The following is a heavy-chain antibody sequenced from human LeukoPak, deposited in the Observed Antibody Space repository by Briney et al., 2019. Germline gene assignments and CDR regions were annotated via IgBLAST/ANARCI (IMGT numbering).Heavy chain of an antibody. Sequence: ASVKVSCKASGYTFTGYYMHWVRQAPGQGLEWMGWINPNSGGTNYAQKFQGWVTMTRDTSISTAYMELSRLRSDDTAVYYCARDSPFYYYGMDVWGQGTTATVSS. J-gene: IGHJ6*02. CDR1: GYTFTGYY. CDR3: ARDSPFYYYGMDV. V-gene: IGHV1-2*04. CDR2: INPNSGGT.